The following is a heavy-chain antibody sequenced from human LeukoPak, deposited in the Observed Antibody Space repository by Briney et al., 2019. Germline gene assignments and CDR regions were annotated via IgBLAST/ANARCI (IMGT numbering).Heavy chain of an antibody. J-gene: IGHJ3*01. V-gene: IGHV6-1*01. CDR1: GDSVSSNSVA. CDR2: TYYRSKWYN. Sequence: SQTLSLTCAISGDSVSSNSVAWNRIRQSPSRGLEWLGRTYYRSKWYNDNAVSVKSRITINSDTSKNQFSLHLNSVTPEDTAVYYCARDPTSGGPTPDAFDVWGQGTTVAVSS. D-gene: IGHD2-15*01. CDR3: ARDPTSGGPTPDAFDV.